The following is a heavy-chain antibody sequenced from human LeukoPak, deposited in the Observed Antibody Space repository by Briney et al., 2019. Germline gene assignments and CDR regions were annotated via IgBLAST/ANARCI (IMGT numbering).Heavy chain of an antibody. CDR1: GFTFSDHY. J-gene: IGHJ6*02. D-gene: IGHD3-10*01. CDR3: ARAGSPGNYQCVMDV. CDR2: TRDKANSYTT. Sequence: VGSLRLSCAGSGFTFSDHYMDWGRQAPGKGLEWVGRTRDKANSYTTEYAASVKGRCTISRDDSKNSLFLQMNSLTTEDTAVYYCARAGSPGNYQCVMDVWGQGTTVTVSS. V-gene: IGHV3-72*01.